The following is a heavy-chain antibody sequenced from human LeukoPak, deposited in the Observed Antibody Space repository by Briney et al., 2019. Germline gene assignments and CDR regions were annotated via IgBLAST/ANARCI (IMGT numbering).Heavy chain of an antibody. V-gene: IGHV3-11*01. CDR2: ISSSGSTI. Sequence: GGSLRLSCAASGFTFCDYYMSWIRQAPGQGREWVSYISSSGSTIYYADSVKGRFTISRDNAKNSLYLQMNSLRAEDTAVYYCATSLDYYDSSGYWDYWGQGTLVTVSS. J-gene: IGHJ4*02. CDR3: ATSLDYYDSSGYWDY. D-gene: IGHD3-22*01. CDR1: GFTFCDYY.